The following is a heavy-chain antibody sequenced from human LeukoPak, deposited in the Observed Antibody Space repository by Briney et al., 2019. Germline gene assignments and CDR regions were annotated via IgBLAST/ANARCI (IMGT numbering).Heavy chain of an antibody. CDR3: ALGGSIAALPVRNWLDP. CDR1: GYTFINFY. J-gene: IGHJ5*02. V-gene: IGHV1-46*01. CDR2: INPSGGST. Sequence: ASVKVPCKASGYTFINFYMHWVGQAPGQGLEWMGVINPSGGSTGYAQKFQGRVTMTRDTSTSTVYMELSSLRSEDTAVFYCALGGSIAALPVRNWLDPWGQGTLVTVSS. D-gene: IGHD6-6*01.